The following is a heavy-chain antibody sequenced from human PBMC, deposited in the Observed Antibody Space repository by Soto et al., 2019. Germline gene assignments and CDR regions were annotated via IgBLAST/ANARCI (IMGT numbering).Heavy chain of an antibody. J-gene: IGHJ3*02. CDR3: AKIGSGGSCYVGLCAFDI. CDR1: GFTFDDYA. Sequence: GGSLRLSCAASGFTFDDYAMHWVRQAPGKGLEWVSGISWNSGSIGYADSVKGRFTISRDNAKNSLYLQMNSLRAEDTALYYCAKIGSGGSCYVGLCAFDIWGQGTMVTVSS. D-gene: IGHD2-15*01. CDR2: ISWNSGSI. V-gene: IGHV3-9*01.